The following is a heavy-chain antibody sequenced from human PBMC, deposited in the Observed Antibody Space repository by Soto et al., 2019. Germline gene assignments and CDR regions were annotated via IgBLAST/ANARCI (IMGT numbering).Heavy chain of an antibody. CDR2: IYYSGVT. V-gene: IGHV4-30-4*01. CDR3: ARTAEVPLVYFAF. J-gene: IGHJ4*02. Sequence: SETLSLTCTVSGGSISSGDYYWSWIRQPPGKGLEWIGNIYYSGVTYYNSSLKSRVTISLDTSKNQFSLKLTSVTAADTAVYYCARTAEVPLVYFAFWGQGTLVTVS. CDR1: GGSISSGDYY. D-gene: IGHD2-2*01.